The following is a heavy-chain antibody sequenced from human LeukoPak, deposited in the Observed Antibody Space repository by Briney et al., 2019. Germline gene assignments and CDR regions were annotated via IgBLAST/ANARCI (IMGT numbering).Heavy chain of an antibody. D-gene: IGHD2/OR15-2a*01. V-gene: IGHV4-4*09. CDR2: IYGGST. CDR1: GGAISSDY. J-gene: IGHJ4*02. Sequence: TSETLSLTCSVSGGAISSDYWSWIRQPPGKGLEWSGYIYGGSTNYSPSLRRRVTMSLNTSKNQISLKLSSVTAADTAVYYCARPYGQYASGYFLNYWGRGTPVTVSS. CDR3: ARPYGQYASGYFLNY.